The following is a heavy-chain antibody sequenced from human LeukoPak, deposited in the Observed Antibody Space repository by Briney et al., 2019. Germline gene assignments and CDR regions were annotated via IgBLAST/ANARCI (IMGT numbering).Heavy chain of an antibody. J-gene: IGHJ6*02. Sequence: SETLSLTCTVSGGSISSGGYYWSWIRQPPGKGLEWIGYIYYSGSTNYNPSLKSRVTISVDTSKNQFSLKLSSVTAADTAVYYCARDLGGPPYYGMDVWGQGTTVTVSS. CDR2: IYYSGST. CDR1: GGSISSGGYY. CDR3: ARDLGGPPYYGMDV. D-gene: IGHD3-16*01. V-gene: IGHV4-61*08.